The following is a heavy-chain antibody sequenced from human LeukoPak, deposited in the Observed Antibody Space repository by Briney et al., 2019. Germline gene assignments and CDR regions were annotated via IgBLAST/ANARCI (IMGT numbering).Heavy chain of an antibody. CDR3: ARAAQVTGRPNLGGHFDY. CDR2: ISSSGGST. V-gene: IGHV3-23*01. Sequence: GGSLRLSCVASGFIFRNYNMNWVRQAPGKGLEWVSTISSSGGSTFYAESVKGRFTISRDNNENTLYLQMNSLRVEDTAVYYCARAAQVTGRPNLGGHFDYWGQGTLVTVSS. D-gene: IGHD6-6*01. J-gene: IGHJ4*02. CDR1: GFIFRNYN.